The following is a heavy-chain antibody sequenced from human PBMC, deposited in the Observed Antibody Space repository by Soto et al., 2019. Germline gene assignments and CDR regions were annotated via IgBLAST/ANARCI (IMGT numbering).Heavy chain of an antibody. J-gene: IGHJ4*02. CDR1: GYTFTSYA. CDR2: INAGNGNT. V-gene: IGHV1-3*01. CDR3: ARGPRGPDGPGYY. Sequence: QVQLVQSGAEVKKPGASVKGSCKASGYTFTSYAMHWVCQAPGQRLEWMGWINAGNGNTKYSQKFQGRVTITTDTTASTAYMELSSLRSEDTAVYYCARGPRGPDGPGYYWGQGILVTVSS. D-gene: IGHD2-15*01.